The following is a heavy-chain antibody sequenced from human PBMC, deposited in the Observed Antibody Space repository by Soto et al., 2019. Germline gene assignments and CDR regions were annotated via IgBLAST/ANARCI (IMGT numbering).Heavy chain of an antibody. D-gene: IGHD3-10*01. CDR2: ISTTSSYT. J-gene: IGHJ4*02. Sequence: QVQLVESGGGLVKPGGSLRLSCAASGFTFSDYYMSWIRQAPGKGLEWVSYISTTSSYTNYADSVKGRFTISRDNVKNSLYLQMNSLRAEDTAVYYCARDAGSGSYLGYWGQGTLVTVSS. CDR3: ARDAGSGSYLGY. CDR1: GFTFSDYY. V-gene: IGHV3-11*06.